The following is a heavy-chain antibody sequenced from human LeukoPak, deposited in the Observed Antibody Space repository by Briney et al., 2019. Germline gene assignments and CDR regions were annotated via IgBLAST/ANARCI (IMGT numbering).Heavy chain of an antibody. V-gene: IGHV1-2*02. CDR1: GYTFTGYY. CDR2: INPNSGGT. D-gene: IGHD5-12*01. CDR3: ARVQYSGYDLQVDY. Sequence: GASVKVSCKASGYTFTGYYMHWVGQAPGQGLEWMGWINPNSGGTNYAQKFQGRVTMTRDTSISTAYMELSRLRSDDTAVYYCARVQYSGYDLQVDYWGQGTLVTVSS. J-gene: IGHJ4*02.